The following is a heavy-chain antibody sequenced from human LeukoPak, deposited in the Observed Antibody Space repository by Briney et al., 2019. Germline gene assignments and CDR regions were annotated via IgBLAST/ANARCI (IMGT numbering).Heavy chain of an antibody. V-gene: IGHV3-13*01. CDR3: VREARGYHYTYFDY. J-gene: IGHJ4*02. D-gene: IGHD5-18*01. CDR1: GFTLGGHD. CDR2: VSAGHHA. Sequence: PGGSLSLSCTASGFTLGGHDMPWVRHTTGDGLEWVAAVSAGHHAFYAGSVKGRFTVSREDAKNSWYLQMNSLRAGDTAVYYCVREARGYHYTYFDYWGQGALVTVSS.